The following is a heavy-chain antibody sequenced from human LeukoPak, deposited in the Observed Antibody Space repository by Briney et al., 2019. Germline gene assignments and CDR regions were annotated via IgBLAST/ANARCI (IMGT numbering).Heavy chain of an antibody. CDR3: ATPYSSSWFAYFDY. CDR1: GYTFTSNY. V-gene: IGHV1-2*02. D-gene: IGHD6-13*01. CDR2: INPNSGGT. J-gene: IGHJ4*02. Sequence: GASVKVSCKAFGYTFTSNYMHWVRQAPGQGLEWMGWINPNSGGTNYAQKFQGRVTMTRDTSISTAYMELSRLRSDDTAVYYCATPYSSSWFAYFDYWGQGTLVTVSS.